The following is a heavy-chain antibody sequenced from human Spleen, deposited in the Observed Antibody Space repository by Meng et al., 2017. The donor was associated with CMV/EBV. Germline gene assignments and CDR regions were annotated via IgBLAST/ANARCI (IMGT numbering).Heavy chain of an antibody. CDR1: GFTVSDNY. J-gene: IGHJ4*02. CDR3: ARDSGADMVATGDFDF. D-gene: IGHD5-12*01. V-gene: IGHV3-66*02. CDR2: IYSGGRT. Sequence: GSLRLSCTASGFTVSDNYMGWVRQAPGKGLEWVSGIYSGGRTFYADSVKGRFTISRDNGKNTLLLQMNSLRPEDTAVYYCARDSGADMVATGDFDFWGQGTLVTVSS.